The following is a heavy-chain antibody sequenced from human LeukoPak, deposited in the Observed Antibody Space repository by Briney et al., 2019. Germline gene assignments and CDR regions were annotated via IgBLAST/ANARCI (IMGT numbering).Heavy chain of an antibody. V-gene: IGHV4-30-4*08. CDR1: GGSISSGDYY. CDR2: IYYSGST. Sequence: PSQTLSLTCTVSGGSISSGDYYWSWIRQPPGKGLEWIGYIYYSGSTYYNPSLKSRVTISVDTSKNQFSLKLSSVTAADTTVYYCARAGLYYDFWSGYPGAFDIWGQGTMVTVSS. J-gene: IGHJ3*02. D-gene: IGHD3-3*01. CDR3: ARAGLYYDFWSGYPGAFDI.